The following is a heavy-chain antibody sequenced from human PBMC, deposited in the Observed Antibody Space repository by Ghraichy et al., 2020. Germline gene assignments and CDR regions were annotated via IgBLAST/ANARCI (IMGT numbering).Heavy chain of an antibody. Sequence: SETLSLTCAVYGGSFSGYYWSWIRQPPGKGLEWIGEINHSGSTNYNPSLKSRVTISVDTSKNQFSLKLSSVTAADTAVYYCARGGHTYYYGSGSYYKPYGMDVWGQGTTVTVSS. J-gene: IGHJ6*02. CDR3: ARGGHTYYYGSGSYYKPYGMDV. CDR1: GGSFSGYY. D-gene: IGHD3-10*01. CDR2: INHSGST. V-gene: IGHV4-34*01.